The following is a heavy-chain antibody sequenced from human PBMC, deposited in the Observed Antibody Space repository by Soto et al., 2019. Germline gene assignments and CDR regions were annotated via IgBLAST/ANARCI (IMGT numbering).Heavy chain of an antibody. V-gene: IGHV3-23*01. CDR2: ITGSGGNT. D-gene: IGHD6-19*01. CDR3: VKLRGGSGWSFDY. J-gene: IGHJ4*02. Sequence: GGSLRLSCAASGFTLSSYAMSWVRQAPGKGLEWVSSITGSGGNTHYADSVKGRFTISRDNSKNTIYLQMSSLSADYTAVYYCVKLRGGSGWSFDYWGQGTVVTVSS. CDR1: GFTLSSYA.